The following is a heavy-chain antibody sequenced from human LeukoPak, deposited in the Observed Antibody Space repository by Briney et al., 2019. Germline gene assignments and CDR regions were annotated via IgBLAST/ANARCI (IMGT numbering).Heavy chain of an antibody. CDR3: ASPARSGINYPDAFQN. CDR1: GFTFDDYY. CDR2: ISSSGTAT. J-gene: IGHJ3*02. D-gene: IGHD3-10*01. V-gene: IGHV3-11*04. Sequence: GGSLRLSCTASGFTFDDYYITWIRQSPGKALDWVADISSSGTATYYADSVKGRFTICRDNAKNSLYLHLDSLKPEDTAMYYCASPARSGINYPDAFQNWGQGTMVPVSS.